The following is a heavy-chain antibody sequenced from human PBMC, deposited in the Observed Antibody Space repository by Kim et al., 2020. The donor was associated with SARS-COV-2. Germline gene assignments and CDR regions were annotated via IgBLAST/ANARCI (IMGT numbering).Heavy chain of an antibody. Sequence: EVDSVKGRFTRSRDNAKNSLYLQRSSLRTEDTAIYYCAALDSVQVPGGIWGQGTLVTVSS. CDR3: AALDSVQVPGGI. J-gene: IGHJ4*02. D-gene: IGHD3-10*01. V-gene: IGHV3-7*01.